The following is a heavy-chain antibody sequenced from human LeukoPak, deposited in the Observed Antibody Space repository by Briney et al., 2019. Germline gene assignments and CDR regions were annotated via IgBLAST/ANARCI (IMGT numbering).Heavy chain of an antibody. Sequence: GGSLRLSCAASGFTISDHYMDWVRQAPGKGLEWVGRTTNKAHSYTTEYAASVKGRFTISRDDSKNSLYLQMNSLKTEDTAVYYCARRYCIGGNCRYSDYWGQGTLVTVSS. CDR2: TTNKAHSYTT. D-gene: IGHD2-15*01. CDR3: ARRYCIGGNCRYSDY. CDR1: GFTISDHY. J-gene: IGHJ4*02. V-gene: IGHV3-72*01.